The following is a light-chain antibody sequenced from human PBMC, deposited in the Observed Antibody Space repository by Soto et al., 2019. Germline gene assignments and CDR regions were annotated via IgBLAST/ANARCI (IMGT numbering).Light chain of an antibody. J-gene: IGKJ2*01. V-gene: IGKV3-20*01. CDR2: GAS. CDR1: QSVSSSY. CDR3: QQSYSTLDYT. Sequence: EIVLTQSPGTLSLSPGERATLSCRASQSVSSSYLAWYQQKPGQAPRLLIYGASSRATGIPDRFSGSGSGTDFTLTISSLQPEDFATYYCQQSYSTLDYTFGQGTKVEIK.